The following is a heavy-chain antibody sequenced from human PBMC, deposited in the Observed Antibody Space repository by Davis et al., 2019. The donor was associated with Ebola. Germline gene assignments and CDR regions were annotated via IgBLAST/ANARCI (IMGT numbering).Heavy chain of an antibody. J-gene: IGHJ4*02. CDR1: GFTFSTFG. V-gene: IGHV3-7*01. D-gene: IGHD5-18*01. Sequence: PGGSLRLSCSASGFTFSTFGMFWVRQAPGKGLEWVASIKKDGNEKYYVDSVKGRFTISRDNAKNSLFLQMSTLRAEDTAVYYCAGPIRGQQQWWGQGTLVTVSS. CDR3: AGPIRGQQQW. CDR2: IKKDGNEK.